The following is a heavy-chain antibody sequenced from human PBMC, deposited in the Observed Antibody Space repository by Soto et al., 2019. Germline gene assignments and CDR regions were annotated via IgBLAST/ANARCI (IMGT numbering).Heavy chain of an antibody. D-gene: IGHD2-21*02. V-gene: IGHV4-59*01. CDR3: ARSNRGGDCLQFDY. Sequence: SETLSLTCTVSGGSIGSYYWSWIRQPPGKGLEWIGYIYYSGSTNYNPSLKSRVTISVDTSKNQFSLKLSSVTAADTAVYYCARSNRGGDCLQFDYWGRGTLVTVSS. CDR2: IYYSGST. J-gene: IGHJ4*02. CDR1: GGSIGSYY.